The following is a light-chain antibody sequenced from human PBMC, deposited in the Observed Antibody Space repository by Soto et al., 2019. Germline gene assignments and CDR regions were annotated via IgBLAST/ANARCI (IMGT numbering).Light chain of an antibody. CDR2: TAS. Sequence: DIQMTQSPSSLSSSVGDSVSIPCLSSQRINKYLNWYQQRSGRAPRLLIHTASSLHSGVPSRFSGSGSGSDFTLTISSLQPEDFATYFCQQSFSTPYTFGQGTKVDIK. CDR3: QQSFSTPYT. J-gene: IGKJ2*01. V-gene: IGKV1-39*01. CDR1: QRINKY.